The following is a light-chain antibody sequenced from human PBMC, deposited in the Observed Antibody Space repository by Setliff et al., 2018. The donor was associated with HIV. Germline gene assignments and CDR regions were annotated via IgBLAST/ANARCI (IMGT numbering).Light chain of an antibody. CDR3: QQYYSTPWT. V-gene: IGKV4-1*01. Sequence: DIVMTQSPDSLAVSLGERATINCKSSQSVLYRSNNKNSLAWYQQKPGQPPKLLIYWASTRESGVPDRFRGSGSGTDFTLTISSLQAEDVAVYYCQQYYSTPWTFGQGTKVDIK. J-gene: IGKJ1*01. CDR1: QSVLYRSNNKNS. CDR2: WAS.